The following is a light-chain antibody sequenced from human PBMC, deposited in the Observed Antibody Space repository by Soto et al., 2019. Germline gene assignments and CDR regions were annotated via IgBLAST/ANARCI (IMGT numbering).Light chain of an antibody. CDR1: SSNIGNNY. V-gene: IGLV1-51*02. J-gene: IGLJ1*01. Sequence: QSVLTQPPSVSAAPGQKVTISCSGSSSNIGNNYVSWYQQLPGTAPKLLIYENNKRPSGIPDRFSGSKSGTSATLGITGLQTGDEADYYCGTWDSSPSAGVFGTATKVTVL. CDR3: GTWDSSPSAGV. CDR2: ENN.